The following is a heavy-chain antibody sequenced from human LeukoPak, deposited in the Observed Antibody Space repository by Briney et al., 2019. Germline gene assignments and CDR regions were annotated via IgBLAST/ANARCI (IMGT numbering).Heavy chain of an antibody. D-gene: IGHD3-22*01. CDR2: IYSPGT. CDR1: AGSINSGDYD. Sequence: PSETLSLTCTVSAGSINSGDYDWSWIRQPAGKGLDWTGRIYSPGTNYNYNPPLKSPVTISIDTSKKQSSLKLTSVTAADTAVYYCARGIGASYDSSRDAFYFWGRGTMVIVSS. V-gene: IGHV4-61*02. CDR3: ARGIGASYDSSRDAFYF. J-gene: IGHJ3*01.